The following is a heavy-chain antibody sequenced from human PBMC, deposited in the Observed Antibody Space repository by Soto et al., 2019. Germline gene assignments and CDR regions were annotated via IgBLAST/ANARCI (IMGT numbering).Heavy chain of an antibody. J-gene: IGHJ5*02. Sequence: SVKVSCKASGFTFTSSAMQWVRQARGQRLEWIGWIVVGSGNTNYAQKFQERVTITRDMSTSTAYMELSSLRSEDTAVYYCAALKGDCSSTSCYPGFDPWGQGTLVTVSS. V-gene: IGHV1-58*02. CDR2: IVVGSGNT. CDR1: GFTFTSSA. D-gene: IGHD2-2*01. CDR3: AALKGDCSSTSCYPGFDP.